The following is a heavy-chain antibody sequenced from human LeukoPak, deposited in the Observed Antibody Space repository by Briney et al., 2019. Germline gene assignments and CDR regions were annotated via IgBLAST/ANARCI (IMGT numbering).Heavy chain of an antibody. CDR2: ISYDGSNK. CDR1: GFTFSSYA. V-gene: IGHV3-30*04. Sequence: GGSLRLSCAASGFTFSSYAMHWVRQAPGKGLEWVAVISYDGSNKYDADSVKGRFTISRDNSKNTLYLQMNSLRAEDTAVYYCARDKKYFDYWGQGTLVTVSS. CDR3: ARDKKYFDY. J-gene: IGHJ4*02.